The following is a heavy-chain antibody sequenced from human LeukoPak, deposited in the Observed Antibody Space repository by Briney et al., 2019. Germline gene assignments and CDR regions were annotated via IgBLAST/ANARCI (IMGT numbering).Heavy chain of an antibody. J-gene: IGHJ4*02. Sequence: GGSLRLSCAASGFTFSNYEMNWVRQAPGKGLEWVSYISGSGSTIYYADSVKGRFTISRDNAKDSLYLQMNSLRAEDTAVYYCARVRSGYSHENFFDYWGQGTLVTVSS. D-gene: IGHD5-18*01. CDR2: ISGSGSTI. CDR1: GFTFSNYE. CDR3: ARVRSGYSHENFFDY. V-gene: IGHV3-48*03.